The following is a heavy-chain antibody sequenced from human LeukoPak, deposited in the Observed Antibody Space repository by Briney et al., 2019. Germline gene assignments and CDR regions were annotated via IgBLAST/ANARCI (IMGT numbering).Heavy chain of an antibody. CDR3: ARGGGLDV. CDR1: GFTFSNYG. J-gene: IGHJ6*02. D-gene: IGHD3-16*01. V-gene: IGHV3-33*01. Sequence: GGSLRLSCAASGFTFSNYGMLWVRQASGKGLEWVALIWYDGNNKYYADSVKGRFTISRDNSKNTLYLQMSNLRAEDTAVYFCARGGGLDVWGQGATVTVSS. CDR2: IWYDGNNK.